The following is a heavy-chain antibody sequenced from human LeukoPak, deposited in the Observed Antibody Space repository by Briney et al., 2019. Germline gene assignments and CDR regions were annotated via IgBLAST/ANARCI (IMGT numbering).Heavy chain of an antibody. D-gene: IGHD6-19*01. CDR1: GFTFSNYA. V-gene: IGHV3-23*01. CDR3: PRQSYASGWNPFDY. J-gene: IGHJ4*02. CDR2: ISGGGITT. Sequence: PGGSLRLSCAASGFTFSNYAMSWVRQAPGKGLEWVSTISGGGITTYYADSAKGRFTISRDNSKNTMFLRMNSLRADDTAVYYCPRQSYASGWNPFDYWGQGILVTVSS.